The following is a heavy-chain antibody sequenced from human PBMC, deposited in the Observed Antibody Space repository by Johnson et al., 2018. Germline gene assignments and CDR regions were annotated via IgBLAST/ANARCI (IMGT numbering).Heavy chain of an antibody. CDR3: AGDFLGVAGSAFDI. CDR1: GFTFSTYG. V-gene: IGHV3-30*03. CDR2: ISSDGSKE. J-gene: IGHJ3*02. Sequence: QVQLVQSGGGAVQPGRSLRLSCANSGFTFSTYGMHWVRQAPGKGLEWVAVISSDGSKEYYADSVKGRFTISRDNAKNSMYLQMNSLRTEDTAVYYCAGDFLGVAGSAFDIWGQGTLVTVSS. D-gene: IGHD6-19*01.